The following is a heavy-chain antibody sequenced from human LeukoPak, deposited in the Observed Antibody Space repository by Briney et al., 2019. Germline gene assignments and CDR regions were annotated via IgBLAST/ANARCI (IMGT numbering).Heavy chain of an antibody. CDR1: GFTVSSNY. D-gene: IGHD1-26*01. J-gene: IGHJ4*02. CDR2: IYSCGST. Sequence: GGSLRLSCAASGFTVSSNYMSWVRQAPGKGLEWVSVIYSCGSTYYADSVKGRFTISRDNSKNTLYLQMNSLRAEDTAVYYCAKSIVGTTSISRFDFWGQGTLVTVSS. V-gene: IGHV3-53*01. CDR3: AKSIVGTTSISRFDF.